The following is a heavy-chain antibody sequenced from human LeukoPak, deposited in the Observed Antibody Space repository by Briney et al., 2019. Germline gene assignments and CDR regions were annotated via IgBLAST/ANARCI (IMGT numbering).Heavy chain of an antibody. V-gene: IGHV4-59*01. CDR1: GGSISGYY. CDR3: ARGSAAAAYAFDI. Sequence: PSETLSLTCTVSGGSISGYYWSWIRQPPGKGLEWIGYIYYSGSTNYNPSLKSRVTISVDTSKNQFSLKLSSVTAADTAVYYCARGSAAAAYAFDIWGQGTMVTVSS. CDR2: IYYSGST. D-gene: IGHD6-13*01. J-gene: IGHJ3*02.